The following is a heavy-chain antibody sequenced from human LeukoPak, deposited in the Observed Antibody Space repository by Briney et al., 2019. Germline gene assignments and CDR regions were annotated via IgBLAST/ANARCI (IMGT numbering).Heavy chain of an antibody. J-gene: IGHJ4*02. CDR1: GGSISSGSYY. D-gene: IGHD6-13*01. Sequence: PSETLSLTCTVSGGSISSGSYYWSWIRQPAGKGLEWIGRINTSGSTNYSPSLKSRVTISVDTSKNQFSLKLSSVTAADTAVYYCARLAFSLFDYWGQGTLVTVSS. CDR2: INTSGST. V-gene: IGHV4-61*02. CDR3: ARLAFSLFDY.